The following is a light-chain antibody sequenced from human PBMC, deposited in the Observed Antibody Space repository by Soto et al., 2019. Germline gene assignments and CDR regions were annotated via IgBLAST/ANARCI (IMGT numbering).Light chain of an antibody. Sequence: QSALTQPRSVSGSLGQSVTISCTGSDTDVGSYNYVSWYQHHPGNAPKLFIYEVTNRPSGVSDRFSGSKSGDAATLTISGLRPEDESLYFCSSYSSPDALLVFGGGTKLTVL. CDR2: EVT. CDR3: SSYSSPDALLV. V-gene: IGLV2-11*01. CDR1: DTDVGSYNY. J-gene: IGLJ2*01.